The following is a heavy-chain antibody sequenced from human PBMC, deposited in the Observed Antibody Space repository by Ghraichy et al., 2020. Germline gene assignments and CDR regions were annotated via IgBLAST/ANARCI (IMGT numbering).Heavy chain of an antibody. CDR1: GFTFSSYG. CDR3: AKGICSSTSCSFCFGS. Sequence: GGSLRLSCAASGFTFSSYGMNWVRQAPGKGLEWVSGIWSTDGSTYYIDSVKGRFTISRDSSKNTVYLQMNSLRAEDTAIYYCAKGICSSTSCSFCFGSWGQGTLVTVSS. V-gene: IGHV3-23*01. J-gene: IGHJ4*02. D-gene: IGHD2-2*01. CDR2: IWSTDGST.